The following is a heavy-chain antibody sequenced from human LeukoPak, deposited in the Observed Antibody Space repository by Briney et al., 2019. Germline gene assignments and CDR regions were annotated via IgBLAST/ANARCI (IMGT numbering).Heavy chain of an antibody. Sequence: GGSLRLSCAASGFTFDDYAMHWVRQAPGKGLEWVSGINWNGGSTGYADSVKGRFTISRDNAKNSLYLQMTSLRAEDTAVYYCARPYSSSWYDKGLFDIWGQGTMVTISS. J-gene: IGHJ3*02. CDR2: INWNGGST. D-gene: IGHD6-13*01. V-gene: IGHV3-20*04. CDR3: ARPYSSSWYDKGLFDI. CDR1: GFTFDDYA.